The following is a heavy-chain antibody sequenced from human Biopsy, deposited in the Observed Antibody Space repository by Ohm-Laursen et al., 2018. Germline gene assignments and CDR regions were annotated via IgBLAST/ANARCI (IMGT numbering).Heavy chain of an antibody. J-gene: IGHJ5*02. CDR1: GDSVSSNIPA. CDR2: TYYRTKWFT. D-gene: IGHD1-1*01. V-gene: IGHV6-1*01. Sequence: SDTLSLTCTISGDSVSSNIPAWNWIRQSPSRGLEWLGRTYYRTKWFTDYAVSVKGRINIKADTFKNQISLQLTSVTPEDTALYYCARETPTGIPFNWFDPWGQGTLVTVSS. CDR3: ARETPTGIPFNWFDP.